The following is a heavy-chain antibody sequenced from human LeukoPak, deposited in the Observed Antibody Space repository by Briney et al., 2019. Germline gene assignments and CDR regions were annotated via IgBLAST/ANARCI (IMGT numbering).Heavy chain of an antibody. J-gene: IGHJ6*03. D-gene: IGHD6-6*01. CDR2: FDPEDGET. CDR3: ATGSPPYSSSSYPNFYYYYMDV. Sequence: GASVKVSCKVSGYTLTELSMHWVRQAPGKGLEWMGGFDPEDGETIYAQKFQGRVTMTEDTSTDTAYMELSSLRSEDTAVYYCATGSPPYSSSSYPNFYYYYMDVWGKGTTVTVSS. V-gene: IGHV1-24*01. CDR1: GYTLTELS.